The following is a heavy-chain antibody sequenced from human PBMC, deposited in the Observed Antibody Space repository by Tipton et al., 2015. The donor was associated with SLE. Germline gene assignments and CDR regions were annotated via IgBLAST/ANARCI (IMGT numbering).Heavy chain of an antibody. CDR2: IYYSGST. D-gene: IGHD2/OR15-2a*01. Sequence: GLVKPSETLSLTCTVSGGSISSYYWSWIRQPPGKGLEWIGYIYYSGSTNYNPSLESRVTISVDTSKNQFSLKLSSVTAADTAVYYCARGVEYQDSWGQGALVTVSS. CDR1: GGSISSYY. V-gene: IGHV4-59*12. CDR3: ARGVEYQDS. J-gene: IGHJ4*02.